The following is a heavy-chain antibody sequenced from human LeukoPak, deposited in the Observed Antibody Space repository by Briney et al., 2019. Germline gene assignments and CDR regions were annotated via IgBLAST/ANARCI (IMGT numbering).Heavy chain of an antibody. J-gene: IGHJ6*02. V-gene: IGHV4-39*07. D-gene: IGHD1-1*01. Sequence: PSETLSLTCTVSGGSISSSSYYWGWIRQPPGKGLGWIGSIYYSGSTYYNPSLKSRVTISVDTSKNQFSLKLSSVTAADTAVHYCARTEPTTTGGYYYGMDVWGQGTTVTVSS. CDR1: GGSISSSSYY. CDR3: ARTEPTTTGGYYYGMDV. CDR2: IYYSGST.